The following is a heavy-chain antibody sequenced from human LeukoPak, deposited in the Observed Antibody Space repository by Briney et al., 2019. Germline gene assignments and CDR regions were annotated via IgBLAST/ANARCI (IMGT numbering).Heavy chain of an antibody. CDR3: ARGPTEGGPYNWFDP. V-gene: IGHV7-4-1*02. J-gene: IGHJ5*02. D-gene: IGHD2-15*01. CDR1: GYTFTSYA. CDR2: INTNTGNP. Sequence: ASVKVSCKASGYTFTSYAMNWVRQAPGQGLEWMGWINTNTGNPTYAQGFTGRFVFSLDTSVSTAYLQISSLKAEDTAVYYCARGPTEGGPYNWFDPWGQGTLVTVSS.